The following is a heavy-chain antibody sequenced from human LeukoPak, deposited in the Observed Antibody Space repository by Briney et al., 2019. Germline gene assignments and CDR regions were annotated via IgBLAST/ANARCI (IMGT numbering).Heavy chain of an antibody. CDR1: GGATSSYY. J-gene: IGHJ6*02. V-gene: IGHV4-59*12. CDR2: VSYSGTT. Sequence: SETMSLTCTVSGGATSSYYWSWIRQPPGKGLEWIGYVSYSGTTKYSPSLNSRVTISRDTSKNQFSLRVNSVTAADTAVYYCTRSRVSGTYFHYHSGMDVWGQGTTVIVS. D-gene: IGHD1-26*01. CDR3: TRSRVSGTYFHYHSGMDV.